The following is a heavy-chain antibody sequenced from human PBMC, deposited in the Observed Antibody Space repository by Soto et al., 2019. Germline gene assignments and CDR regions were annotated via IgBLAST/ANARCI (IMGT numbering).Heavy chain of an antibody. CDR2: ISGSGGIT. CDR1: GFIFSNYA. Sequence: EVQLLESGGGLLQPGGSLRLSCAASGFIFSNYAMSWVRQAPGKGLEWVSVISGSGGITYYADSVKGRFTISRDNSKNTLYLQMNSLRADDTAVYYCARTTSLNMRLRWFDPWGQGTLVTVSS. J-gene: IGHJ5*02. D-gene: IGHD2-15*01. V-gene: IGHV3-23*01. CDR3: ARTTSLNMRLRWFDP.